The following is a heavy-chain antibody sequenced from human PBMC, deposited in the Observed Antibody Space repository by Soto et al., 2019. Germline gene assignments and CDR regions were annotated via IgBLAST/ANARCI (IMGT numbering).Heavy chain of an antibody. CDR1: GYTFTSYG. CDR2: ISAYNGNT. J-gene: IGHJ6*02. Sequence: VKVSCKASGYTFTSYGISWVRQAPGQGLEWMGWISAYNGNTNYAQKLQGRVTMTTDTSTSTAYMELRSLRSDDTAVYYCARERGYCSGGSCYSLNQYYYYYYGMDVWGQGTTVTVSS. V-gene: IGHV1-18*01. CDR3: ARERGYCSGGSCYSLNQYYYYYYGMDV. D-gene: IGHD2-15*01.